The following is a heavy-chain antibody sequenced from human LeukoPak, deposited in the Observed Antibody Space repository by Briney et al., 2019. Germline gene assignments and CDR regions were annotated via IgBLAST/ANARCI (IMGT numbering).Heavy chain of an antibody. D-gene: IGHD3-9*01. CDR1: GFTFSSYA. Sequence: PGGSLRLSCAASGFTFSSYAMSWVRQAPGKGLEWVSGISGSGGTTYYADSVQGRFTISRDNSKKPLFLQMSSLLAEDTAVYYCAKGDVGTAIFPLDYWGQGTLVIVSS. J-gene: IGHJ4*02. V-gene: IGHV3-23*01. CDR3: AKGDVGTAIFPLDY. CDR2: ISGSGGTT.